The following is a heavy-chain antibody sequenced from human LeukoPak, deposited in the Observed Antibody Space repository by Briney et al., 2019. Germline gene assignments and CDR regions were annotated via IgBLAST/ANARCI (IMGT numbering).Heavy chain of an antibody. CDR3: ARDAPGDYDPSDAFDI. CDR2: IKQDGSEK. D-gene: IGHD3-22*01. Sequence: GGSLRLSCAASGFTFSSYAMSWVRQAPGKGLEWVANIKQDGSEKYYVDSVKGRFTISRDNAKNSLYLQMNSLRAEDTAVYYCARDAPGDYDPSDAFDIWGQGTMVTVSS. CDR1: GFTFSSYA. J-gene: IGHJ3*02. V-gene: IGHV3-7*01.